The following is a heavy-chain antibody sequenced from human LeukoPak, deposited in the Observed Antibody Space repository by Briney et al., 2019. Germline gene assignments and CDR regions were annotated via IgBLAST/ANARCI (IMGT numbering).Heavy chain of an antibody. CDR1: GYTFTSYA. J-gene: IGHJ4*02. CDR2: INTNTGNP. CDR3: ARDNRPHIAPEYFDY. Sequence: GASVKVSCKASGYTFTSYAMNWVRQAPGQGLEWMGWINTNTGNPTYAQGFTGRFVFSLDTSVSTAYLQISSLQAEDTAVYYCARDNRPHIAPEYFDYWGQGTLVTVSS. V-gene: IGHV7-4-1*02. D-gene: IGHD5-12*01.